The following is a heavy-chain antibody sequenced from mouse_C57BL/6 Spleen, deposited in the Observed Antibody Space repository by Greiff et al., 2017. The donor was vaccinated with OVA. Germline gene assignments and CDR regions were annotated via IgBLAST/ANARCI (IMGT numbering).Heavy chain of an antibody. CDR3: TTESYDYDGGY. CDR2: IDPEDGDT. CDR1: GFTIKDYY. Sequence: EVQLQQSGAELVRPGASVKLSCTASGFTIKDYYMHWVKQRPEQGLEWIGRIDPEDGDTDYAPTFQGKATLTADASSNTAYLQLSSLTSEDTAVYYCTTESYDYDGGYWGQGTTLTVSS. J-gene: IGHJ2*01. D-gene: IGHD2-4*01. V-gene: IGHV14-1*01.